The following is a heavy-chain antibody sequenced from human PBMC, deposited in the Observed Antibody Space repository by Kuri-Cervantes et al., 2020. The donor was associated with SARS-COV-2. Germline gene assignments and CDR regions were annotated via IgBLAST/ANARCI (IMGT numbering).Heavy chain of an antibody. D-gene: IGHD7-27*01. CDR3: TTDKDWGLGY. Sequence: GGSLRLSCAASGFTFINAWMNWVRQAPGKGLEWVGRIKSKGDGGTTDYAAPVKGRFTISRDDSKNRLFLQMNSLKAEDTAVYYCTTDKDWGLGYWGQGTLVTVSS. CDR1: GFTFINAW. V-gene: IGHV3-15*07. J-gene: IGHJ4*02. CDR2: IKSKGDGGTT.